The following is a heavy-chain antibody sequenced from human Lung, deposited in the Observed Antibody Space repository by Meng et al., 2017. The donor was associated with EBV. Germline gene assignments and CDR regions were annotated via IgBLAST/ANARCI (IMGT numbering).Heavy chain of an antibody. CDR1: GFTFSSYA. CDR2: ISGSGGST. V-gene: IGHV3-23*04. Sequence: EVQLVESGGGLVQPGGSLRVSXAASGFTFSSYAMSWVRQAPGKGLEWVSAISGSGGSTYYADSVKGRFTISRDNSKNTLYLQMNSLRAEDTAVYYCAKDRDVVVIATLFDYWGQGTLVTVSS. J-gene: IGHJ4*02. D-gene: IGHD2-21*01. CDR3: AKDRDVVVIATLFDY.